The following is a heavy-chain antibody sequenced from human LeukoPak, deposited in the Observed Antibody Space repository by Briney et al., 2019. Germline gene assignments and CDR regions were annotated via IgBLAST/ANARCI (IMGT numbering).Heavy chain of an antibody. CDR1: GGSISSGGYY. V-gene: IGHV4-31*03. D-gene: IGHD2-2*01. CDR3: ARGVVVPAAIWFDP. CDR2: IYYSGST. J-gene: IGHJ5*02. Sequence: SETLSLTCTVSGGSISSGGYYWSWIRQRPGKGLEWIGYIYYSGSTYYNPSLKSRVTISVDTSKNQFSLKLSSVTAADTAVYYCARGVVVPAAIWFDPWGQGTLVTVSS.